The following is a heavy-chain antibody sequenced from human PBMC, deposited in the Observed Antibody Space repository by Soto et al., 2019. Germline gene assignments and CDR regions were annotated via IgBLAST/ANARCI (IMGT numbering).Heavy chain of an antibody. J-gene: IGHJ4*02. V-gene: IGHV3-33*01. CDR3: ARDDAASGAGLDY. CDR2: IWYDGSKK. Sequence: QVHLVESGGGVVQPGRSLRLSCVVSAFTFSSYGMHWVRQAPGKGPEWVAVIWYDGSKKYYRDSVKGRFSISGDNSRNTLYLQMNSLRVEDTAVYYCARDDAASGAGLDYWGQGTLVTVSS. D-gene: IGHD6-13*01. CDR1: AFTFSSYG.